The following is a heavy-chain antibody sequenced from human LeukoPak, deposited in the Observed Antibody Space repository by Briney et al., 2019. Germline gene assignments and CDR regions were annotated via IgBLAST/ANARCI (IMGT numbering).Heavy chain of an antibody. V-gene: IGHV1-69*02. CDR3: ARVGKARYYYYGMDV. CDR2: IIPIFGIA. Sequence: SVKVSCKASGGTFSSYTISWVRQAPGQGLGWMGRIIPIFGIANYAQKFQGRVTITADKSTSTAYMELSSLRSEDTAVYYCARVGKARYYYYGMDVWGQGTTVTVSS. J-gene: IGHJ6*02. CDR1: GGTFSSYT. D-gene: IGHD1-26*01.